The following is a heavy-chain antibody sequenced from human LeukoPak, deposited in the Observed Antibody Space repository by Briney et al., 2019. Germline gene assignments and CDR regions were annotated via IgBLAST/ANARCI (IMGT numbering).Heavy chain of an antibody. CDR2: IYYSGST. V-gene: IGHV4-39*07. CDR1: GGSISSSSYY. J-gene: IGHJ6*02. Sequence: PSETLSLTCTVSGGSISSSSYYWGWIRQPPGKGLEWIGSIYYSGSTYYNPSLKSRVTISVDTSKNQFSLKLSSVTAADTAVYYCARKMAGPLDVWGQGTTVTVSS. CDR3: ARKMAGPLDV. D-gene: IGHD5-24*01.